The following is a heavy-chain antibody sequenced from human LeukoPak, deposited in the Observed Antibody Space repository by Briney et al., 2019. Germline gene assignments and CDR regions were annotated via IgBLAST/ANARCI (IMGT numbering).Heavy chain of an antibody. CDR3: ARDLTTTPYNWFDP. J-gene: IGHJ5*02. CDR2: IYTSGST. D-gene: IGHD3-22*01. Sequence: SQTLSLTCTVSGGSISSGNYYWSWVRQPAGKGLEWIGRIYTSGSTNYNPSLKSRVTVSIDTSKNQFSLKLSSVTAADTAVYYCARDLTTTPYNWFDPWGPGTLVTVSS. V-gene: IGHV4-61*02. CDR1: GGSISSGNYY.